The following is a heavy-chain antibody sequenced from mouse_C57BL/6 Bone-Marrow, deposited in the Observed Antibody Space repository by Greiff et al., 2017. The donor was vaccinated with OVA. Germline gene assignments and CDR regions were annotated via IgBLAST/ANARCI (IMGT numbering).Heavy chain of an antibody. Sequence: QVQLQQSGAELAKPGASVKLSCKASGYTFTSYWMHWVKQRPGQGLEWIGYINPSSGYTKYNQKFKDKATLTADKSSSTAYMQLSSRTYEDSAVYYCASDFSQLGREGCDYWGQGTTLTVSS. CDR1: GYTFTSYW. CDR2: INPSSGYT. CDR3: ASDFSQLGREGCDY. J-gene: IGHJ2*01. D-gene: IGHD4-1*02. V-gene: IGHV1-7*01.